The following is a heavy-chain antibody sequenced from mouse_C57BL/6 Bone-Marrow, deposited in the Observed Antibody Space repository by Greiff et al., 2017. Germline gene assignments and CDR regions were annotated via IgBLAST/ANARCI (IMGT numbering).Heavy chain of an antibody. CDR2: IRSKSNNYAT. Sequence: EVKLVESGGGLVQPKGSLKLSCAASGFSFNTYAMNWVRQAPGKGLEWVARIRSKSNNYATYYADSVKDRFTISRDDSESMLYLQMNNLKTEDTAMYYCVRHGPSNWDYAMDYWGQGTSVTVSS. J-gene: IGHJ4*01. D-gene: IGHD4-1*01. CDR1: GFSFNTYA. CDR3: VRHGPSNWDYAMDY. V-gene: IGHV10-1*01.